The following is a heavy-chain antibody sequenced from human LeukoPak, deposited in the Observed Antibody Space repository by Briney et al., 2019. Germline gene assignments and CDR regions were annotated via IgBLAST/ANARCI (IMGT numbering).Heavy chain of an antibody. CDR1: GGSISSNKW. J-gene: IGHJ5*02. Sequence: SGTLSLTCAVSGGSISSNKWWSWVRQPPGKGLEWIGEIYHSGSTNYNPSLKSRVTISVDKSKNQFSLELTSVTAADTAVYYCASKIVVAPTWFDPWGQGTLVTVSS. D-gene: IGHD2-21*01. V-gene: IGHV4-4*02. CDR2: IYHSGST. CDR3: ASKIVVAPTWFDP.